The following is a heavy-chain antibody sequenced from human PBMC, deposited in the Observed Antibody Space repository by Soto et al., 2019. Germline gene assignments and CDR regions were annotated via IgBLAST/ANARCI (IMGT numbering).Heavy chain of an antibody. CDR3: ATPRKPYYYGSGSYHAFDI. Sequence: PGESLKISCKGSGYSFTSYWISWVRQMPGKGLEWMGRIDPSDSYTNYSPSFQGHVTISADKSISTAYLQWSSLKASDTAMYYCATPRKPYYYGSGSYHAFDIWGQGTMVTVSS. V-gene: IGHV5-10-1*01. CDR2: IDPSDSYT. J-gene: IGHJ3*02. D-gene: IGHD3-10*01. CDR1: GYSFTSYW.